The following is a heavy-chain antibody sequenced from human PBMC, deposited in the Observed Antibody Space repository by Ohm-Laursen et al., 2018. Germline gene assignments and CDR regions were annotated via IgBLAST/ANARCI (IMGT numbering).Heavy chain of an antibody. CDR1: GFTFSSYS. CDR2: ISRSSSYI. CDR3: AKDISGSQDYYYYYGMDV. Sequence: SLRLSCAASGFTFSSYSMNWVRQAPGKGLEWVSSISRSSSYIYYADSVKGRFTISRDNAKNSLYLQMNSLRAEDTALYYCAKDISGSQDYYYYYGMDVWGQGTTVTVSS. V-gene: IGHV3-21*04. J-gene: IGHJ6*02. D-gene: IGHD1-14*01.